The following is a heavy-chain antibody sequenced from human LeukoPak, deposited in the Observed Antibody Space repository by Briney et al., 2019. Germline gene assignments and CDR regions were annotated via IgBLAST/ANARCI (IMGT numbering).Heavy chain of an antibody. Sequence: GGSLRLSCAASGFTFSSYAMSWVRQAPGKGLEWVSAISGSGGSTYYADSVKGRFTISRDNSKNTLYLQMNSLRAEDTAVYYCVGGRYWDYYFDYWGQGTLVTVSS. CDR3: VGGRYWDYYFDY. CDR2: ISGSGGST. CDR1: GFTFSSYA. J-gene: IGHJ4*02. V-gene: IGHV3-23*01. D-gene: IGHD1-26*01.